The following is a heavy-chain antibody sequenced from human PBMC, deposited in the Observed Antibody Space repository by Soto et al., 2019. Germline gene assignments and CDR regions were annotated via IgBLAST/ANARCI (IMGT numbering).Heavy chain of an antibody. Sequence: SQTLSLTYTVSGDSIIRDHYHWSCIRQPPRKGLEWIVYIYYSGDTNYNPSLKSRVIISVDTSKNQFSLKLSSVTAADTAVYYCAREGALLYGGNPDYYYPVGVWGQGTTVT. V-gene: IGHV4-30-4*01. CDR1: GDSIIRDHYH. CDR3: AREGALLYGGNPDYYYPVGV. J-gene: IGHJ6*02. D-gene: IGHD4-17*01. CDR2: IYYSGDT.